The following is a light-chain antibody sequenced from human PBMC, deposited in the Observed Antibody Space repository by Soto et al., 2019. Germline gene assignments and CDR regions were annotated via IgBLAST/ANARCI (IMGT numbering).Light chain of an antibody. V-gene: IGLV2-8*01. CDR1: ASDVGVYNY. J-gene: IGLJ1*01. CDR2: EVT. CDR3: SSYAGSSTLYV. Sequence: QSVLTQPPSASGSLGQSVTISCTGTASDVGVYNYVSWYQQHPGKAPKLMIYEVTKRPSGVPDRFSGSKSGNTASLTVSGLRAEDEADYYCSSYAGSSTLYVFXTGTKVTVL.